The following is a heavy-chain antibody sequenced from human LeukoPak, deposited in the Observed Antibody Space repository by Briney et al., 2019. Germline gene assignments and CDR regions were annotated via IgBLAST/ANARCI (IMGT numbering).Heavy chain of an antibody. V-gene: IGHV1-18*04. D-gene: IGHD2-15*01. CDR3: ARDPRSGYFDY. Sequence: ASVKVSCKASGYTFTGYYMHWVRQAPGQGLEWMGWISAYNGNTNYAQKLQGRVTMTTDTSTSTAYMELRSLRSDDTAVYYCARDPRSGYFDYWGQGTLVTVSS. CDR1: GYTFTGYY. J-gene: IGHJ4*02. CDR2: ISAYNGNT.